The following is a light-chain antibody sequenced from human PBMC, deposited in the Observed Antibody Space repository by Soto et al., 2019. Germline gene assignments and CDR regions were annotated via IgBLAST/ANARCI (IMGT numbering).Light chain of an antibody. Sequence: QSVLTQPPSASGTPGQRVTIYCSGSSSNIGSNDAFWYQQLPGTAPKLLIYRSNQRPSGVPDRFSGSKSGTSASLAISGLRSEDEADYYCASWDYSLSGVLFGGGTKLTVL. V-gene: IGLV1-47*01. CDR2: RSN. CDR1: SSNIGSND. J-gene: IGLJ2*01. CDR3: ASWDYSLSGVL.